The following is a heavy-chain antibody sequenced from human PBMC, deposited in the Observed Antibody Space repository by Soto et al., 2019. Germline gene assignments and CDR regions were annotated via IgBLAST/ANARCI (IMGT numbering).Heavy chain of an antibody. CDR1: GFTFSSYA. V-gene: IGHV3-23*01. Sequence: PGGSLRLPCAASGFTFSSYAMSWVRQAPGKGLEWVSAISGSGGSTYYADSVKGRFTISRDNSKNTLYLQMNSLRAEDTAVYYCAKDRLRVLDYYDSSGYLLPNYGMDVWGQGTTVTVSS. CDR2: ISGSGGST. D-gene: IGHD3-22*01. J-gene: IGHJ6*02. CDR3: AKDRLRVLDYYDSSGYLLPNYGMDV.